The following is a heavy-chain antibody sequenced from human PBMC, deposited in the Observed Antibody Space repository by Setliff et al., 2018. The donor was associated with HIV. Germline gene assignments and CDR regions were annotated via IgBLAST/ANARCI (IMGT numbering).Heavy chain of an antibody. CDR1: GGSFNSDYYF. CDR3: ARGNNNWRRLWGY. V-gene: IGHV4-39*07. Sequence: SETLSLTCTISGGSFNSDYYFWGWIRQSPGKGLEWIATISYDGNTYYNPSLRTQLTISSAPSQNQFSLTMTSLTAADTAVYFCARGNNNWRRLWGYRGQGTRVTVSS. CDR2: ISYDGNT. J-gene: IGHJ4*02. D-gene: IGHD2-21*02.